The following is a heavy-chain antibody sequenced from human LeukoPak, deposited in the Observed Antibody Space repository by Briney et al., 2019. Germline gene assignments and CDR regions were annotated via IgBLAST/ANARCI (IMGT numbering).Heavy chain of an antibody. Sequence: SVKVSCKASGGTFSSYAISWVRQAPGQGLEWMGGIIPTFGTANYAQKFQGRVTITADESTSTAYMELSSLRSEDTAVYYCAYSSSWYPTGVYFDYWGQGTLVTVSS. D-gene: IGHD6-13*01. V-gene: IGHV1-69*13. CDR3: AYSSSWYPTGVYFDY. CDR1: GGTFSSYA. CDR2: IIPTFGTA. J-gene: IGHJ4*02.